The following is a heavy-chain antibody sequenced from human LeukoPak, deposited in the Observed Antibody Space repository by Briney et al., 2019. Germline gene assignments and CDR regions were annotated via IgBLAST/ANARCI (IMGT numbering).Heavy chain of an antibody. D-gene: IGHD2/OR15-2a*01. J-gene: IGHJ4*02. V-gene: IGHV3-48*03. Sequence: PGGSLRLSXAASGFTFSSYEMNWVRQAPGKGLEWVSYISSSGSTIYYADSVKGRFTISRDNAKNSLYLQVNSLRAEDTAVYYCVPTTLALFDYWGQGTLVTVSS. CDR2: ISSSGSTI. CDR1: GFTFSSYE. CDR3: VPTTLALFDY.